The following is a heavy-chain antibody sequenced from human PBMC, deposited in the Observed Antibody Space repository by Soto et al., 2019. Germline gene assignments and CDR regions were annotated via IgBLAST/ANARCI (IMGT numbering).Heavy chain of an antibody. CDR3: ARLPNVGTHPPFEY. D-gene: IGHD1-26*01. Sequence: PSETLSLTCTVSDDSIGSHYWSWVRQSPGKGLECIGYIHYSGITIYNPSFESRVTISLDTSKNQFSLKVTSVTAADTAVYYCARLPNVGTHPPFEYWGQGALVTVSS. CDR1: DDSIGSHY. J-gene: IGHJ4*02. V-gene: IGHV4-59*08. CDR2: IHYSGIT.